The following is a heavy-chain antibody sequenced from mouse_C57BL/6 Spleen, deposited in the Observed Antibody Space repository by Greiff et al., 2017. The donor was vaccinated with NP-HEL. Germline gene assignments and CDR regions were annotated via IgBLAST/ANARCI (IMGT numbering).Heavy chain of an antibody. J-gene: IGHJ4*01. V-gene: IGHV1-81*01. CDR3: ARDGNYRGDAMDY. D-gene: IGHD2-1*01. CDR1: GYTFTSYG. CDR2: IYPRSGNT. Sequence: VQLQESGAELARPGASVKLSCKASGYTFTSYGISWVKQRTGQGLEWIGEIYPRSGNTYYNEKFKGKATLTADKSTSTAYMELRSLTSEDSAVYVCARDGNYRGDAMDYWGQGTSVTVSS.